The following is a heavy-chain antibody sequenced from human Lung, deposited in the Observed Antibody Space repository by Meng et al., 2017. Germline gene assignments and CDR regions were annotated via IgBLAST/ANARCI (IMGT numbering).Heavy chain of an antibody. J-gene: IGHJ4*02. CDR2: ITGSGGSS. V-gene: IGHV3-23*01. D-gene: IGHD6-19*01. Sequence: GESLKISCAASGFTFSSYAMTWVRQAPGKGLEWVATITGSGGSSYYAESVQGRFTMSRDNSTNTLYLQMNSLRAEDTAVYYCAKDSSGWYVPPNFDFWGQGTLVTVSS. CDR1: GFTFSSYA. CDR3: AKDSSGWYVPPNFDF.